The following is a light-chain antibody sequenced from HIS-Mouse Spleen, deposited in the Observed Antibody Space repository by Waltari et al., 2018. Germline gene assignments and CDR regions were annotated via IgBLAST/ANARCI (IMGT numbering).Light chain of an antibody. CDR1: SSNVGIYNL. CDR2: EGS. CDR3: CSYAGSSPYV. J-gene: IGLJ1*01. V-gene: IGLV2-23*01. Sequence: QSSLTQPASVSGSAGQSITISFTVPSSNVGIYNLVCWHQKPPGKSPKLMIYEGSKRPSGVYNRFFASKAGNTASLTIAGLQAEDEADYYCCSYAGSSPYVFGTGTKLTVL.